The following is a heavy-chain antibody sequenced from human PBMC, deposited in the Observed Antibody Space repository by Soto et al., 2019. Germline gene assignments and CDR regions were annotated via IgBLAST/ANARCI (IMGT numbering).Heavy chain of an antibody. Sequence: SETLSLTCTVSGGSISSYYWSWIRQPPGKGLEWIGYIYYSGSTNYNPSLKSRVTISVDTSKNQFSLKLSSVTAADTAVYYCARDQGDFWSGFYYNWFDPWGQGTLVTVSS. CDR1: GGSISSYY. CDR2: IYYSGST. V-gene: IGHV4-59*01. CDR3: ARDQGDFWSGFYYNWFDP. D-gene: IGHD3-3*01. J-gene: IGHJ5*02.